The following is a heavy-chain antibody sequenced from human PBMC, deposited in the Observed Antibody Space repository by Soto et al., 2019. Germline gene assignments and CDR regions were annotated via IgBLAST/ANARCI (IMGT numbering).Heavy chain of an antibody. CDR3: ARAGSGWIQLWFKGFEIDY. V-gene: IGHV1-2*02. CDR1: GYTFTGYY. J-gene: IGHJ4*02. CDR2: INPNSGGT. D-gene: IGHD5-18*01. Sequence: GASVKVSCKASGYTFTGYYMHWVRQAPGQGLEWMGWINPNSGGTNYAQKFQGRVTMTRDTSISTAYMELSRLRSDDTAVYYCARAGSGWIQLWFKGFEIDYWGQGTLVTVSS.